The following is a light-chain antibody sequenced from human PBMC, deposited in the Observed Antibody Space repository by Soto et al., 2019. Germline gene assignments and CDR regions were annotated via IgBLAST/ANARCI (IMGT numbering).Light chain of an antibody. Sequence: DIQMTQSPSSLSASVGDSVTITCRSSQNIMNYLHWYHQQPGKAPKVLISSTSTLQTEVPSRVSGSGSGTDVTLTISGLQPEDFGTYYGQQGFDVPRTFGQGTKVDIK. V-gene: IGKV1-39*01. CDR1: QNIMNY. CDR3: QQGFDVPRT. CDR2: STS. J-gene: IGKJ1*01.